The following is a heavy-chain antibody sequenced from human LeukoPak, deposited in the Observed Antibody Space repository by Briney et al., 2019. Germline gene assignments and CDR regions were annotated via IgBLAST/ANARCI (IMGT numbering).Heavy chain of an antibody. CDR2: INPNSGGT. V-gene: IGHV1-2*02. Sequence: ASVKVSCKASGYTFTGYYMHWVRQAPGQGLEWMGWINPNSGGTNYAQKFQGRVTMTRDTSISTAYKELSRLRSDDTAVYYCARSRGDFWSGYYMANYFDYWGQGTLVTVSS. CDR3: ARSRGDFWSGYYMANYFDY. J-gene: IGHJ4*02. CDR1: GYTFTGYY. D-gene: IGHD3-3*01.